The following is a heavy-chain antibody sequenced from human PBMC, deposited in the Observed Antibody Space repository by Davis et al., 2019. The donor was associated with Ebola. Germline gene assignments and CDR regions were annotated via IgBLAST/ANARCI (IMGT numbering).Heavy chain of an antibody. CDR1: GYTFTNYA. D-gene: IGHD3-9*01. CDR3: ASLYHDFLTGYQYADH. CDR2: INTNTGNP. V-gene: IGHV7-4-1*02. J-gene: IGHJ4*02. Sequence: ASVKVSCKASGYTFTNYAISWVRQAPGQGLEWMGWINTNTGNPTYAQGFTGRFVFSLDTSVSTAYLQISSLKPEDTAVYYCASLYHDFLTGYQYADHWGQGTLVTVSS.